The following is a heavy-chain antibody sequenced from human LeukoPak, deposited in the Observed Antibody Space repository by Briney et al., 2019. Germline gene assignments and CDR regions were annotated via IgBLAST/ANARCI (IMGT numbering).Heavy chain of an antibody. Sequence: PSETLSLTCTVSGGSISSYYWSWIRQPPGKGLEWIGYIYYSGSTNYNPSLKSRVTISVDTSKNQFSLKLSSVTAADTAVYYCARDLRGGLFDYWGQGTLVTVSS. J-gene: IGHJ4*02. CDR3: ARDLRGGLFDY. V-gene: IGHV4-59*01. CDR2: IYYSGST. CDR1: GGSISSYY. D-gene: IGHD5-12*01.